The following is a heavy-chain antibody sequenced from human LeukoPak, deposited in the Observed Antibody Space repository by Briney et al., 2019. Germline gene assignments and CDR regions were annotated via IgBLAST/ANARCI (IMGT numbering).Heavy chain of an antibody. D-gene: IGHD5-18*01. Sequence: ASVKVSCKASGYTFTGYYMHWVRQAPGQGLEWMGWINPNSGGTNYAQKFQGRVTMTRDTSISTAYMELSRLRSDDTAVYYCARDRWIQLRYYFDYWGQETLVTVSS. V-gene: IGHV1-2*02. CDR2: INPNSGGT. J-gene: IGHJ4*02. CDR3: ARDRWIQLRYYFDY. CDR1: GYTFTGYY.